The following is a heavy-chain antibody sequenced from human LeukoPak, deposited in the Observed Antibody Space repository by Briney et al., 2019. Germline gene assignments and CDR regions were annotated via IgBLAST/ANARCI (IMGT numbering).Heavy chain of an antibody. D-gene: IGHD3/OR15-3a*01. CDR1: GFTVSSYY. CDR2: LYNGGTT. V-gene: IGHV3-53*01. Sequence: GGSLRLSCAASGFTVSSYYMSWVRQAPDMGLEWVSVLYNGGTTYYADSVKGRSTISRDNSKNTVYLQMDSLRAEDTAVYYCAREPGTDYRKYYFDYWGQGTLVTVSS. J-gene: IGHJ4*02. CDR3: AREPGTDYRKYYFDY.